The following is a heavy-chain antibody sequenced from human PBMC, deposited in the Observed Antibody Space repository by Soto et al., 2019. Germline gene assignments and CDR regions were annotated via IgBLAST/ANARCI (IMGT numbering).Heavy chain of an antibody. D-gene: IGHD2-2*01. J-gene: IGHJ6*02. V-gene: IGHV3-21*01. CDR1: GFTFSSYS. Sequence: GGSLRLSCAASGFTFSSYSMNWVRQAPGKGLEWVSSISSSSSYIYYADSVKGRFTISRDNAKNSLYLQMNSLRAEDTAVYYWSRGWPPFTRAHHYLFHGYGGWGQGTTVTVSS. CDR3: SRGWPPFTRAHHYLFHGYGG. CDR2: ISSSSSYI.